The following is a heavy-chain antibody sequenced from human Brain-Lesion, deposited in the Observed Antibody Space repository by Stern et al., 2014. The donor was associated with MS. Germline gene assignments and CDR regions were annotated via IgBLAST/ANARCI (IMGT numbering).Heavy chain of an antibody. V-gene: IGHV1-2*04. CDR3: ATYYYDSTGYNDF. CDR2: INPKSGGT. Sequence: QVQLVESGAEVKKPGASVKVSCKASGYTFTGYYMHWVRQAPGQGLEWMGWINPKSGGTNYAQEFQGWVTMTRDTSSNTAYMELSRLRSDDTAVYYCATYYYDSTGYNDFWGQGTLVTVSS. D-gene: IGHD3-22*01. J-gene: IGHJ4*02. CDR1: GYTFTGYY.